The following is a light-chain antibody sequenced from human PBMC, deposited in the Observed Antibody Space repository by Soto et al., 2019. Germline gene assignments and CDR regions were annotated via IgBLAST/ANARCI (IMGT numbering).Light chain of an antibody. CDR2: EGI. Sequence: QSLLIHPATVSGSPGPSIPISCTATSNEVGRYNSVAWSEHDTGSASTCIISEGINGPSGISSRFSRSKSGNTASLTISGLQAEDEADYYCSSYAIASTPIYVFGTGTKVTV. CDR1: SNEVGRYNS. V-gene: IGLV2-14*01. J-gene: IGLJ1*01. CDR3: SSYAIASTPIYV.